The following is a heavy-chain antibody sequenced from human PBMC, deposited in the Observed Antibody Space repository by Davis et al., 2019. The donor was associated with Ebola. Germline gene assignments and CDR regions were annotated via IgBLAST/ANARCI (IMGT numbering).Heavy chain of an antibody. CDR2: ISGSGGST. CDR1: GFTFSSYA. D-gene: IGHD3-16*01. J-gene: IGHJ4*02. CDR3: RGGPYYFDY. Sequence: GGSLRLSCAASGFTFSSYAMSWVRQAPGTGLEWVSAISGSGGSTYYADSVKGRFTISRDNSKNTLYLQMNSLRAEDTAVYYCRGGPYYFDYWGQGTLVTVSS. V-gene: IGHV3-23*01.